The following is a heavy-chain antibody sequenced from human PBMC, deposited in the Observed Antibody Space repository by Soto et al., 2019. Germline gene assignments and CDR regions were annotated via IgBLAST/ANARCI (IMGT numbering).Heavy chain of an antibody. CDR3: AREGYYYDSSGFFDH. D-gene: IGHD3-22*01. V-gene: IGHV4-30-2*01. CDR2: IYLRGNT. J-gene: IGHJ5*02. CDR1: GGSISSGAYS. Sequence: QLQLQESGSGLVKPSQTLSLTCAVSGGSISSGAYSWNWIRQPPGKGLEWIGYIYLRGNTYQNPSLNSRATISLDRSKNQFSLRLSSVTAADTAVYYCAREGYYYDSSGFFDHWGQGALVTVSS.